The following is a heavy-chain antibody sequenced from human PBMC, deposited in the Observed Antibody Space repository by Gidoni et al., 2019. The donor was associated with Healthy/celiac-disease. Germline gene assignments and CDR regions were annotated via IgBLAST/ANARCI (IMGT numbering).Heavy chain of an antibody. J-gene: IGHJ2*01. CDR3: AKESGLDSSGYTDWYFDL. CDR1: GVNFSSYG. D-gene: IGHD3-22*01. Sequence: QVQLVESGGGVVQPGRSLRPSCAASGVNFSSYGMHWVRQAPGKGLEWVAVISYDGSNKYYADSVKGRFTISRDNSKNTLYLQMNSLRAEDTAVYYCAKESGLDSSGYTDWYFDLWGRGTLVTVSS. CDR2: ISYDGSNK. V-gene: IGHV3-30*18.